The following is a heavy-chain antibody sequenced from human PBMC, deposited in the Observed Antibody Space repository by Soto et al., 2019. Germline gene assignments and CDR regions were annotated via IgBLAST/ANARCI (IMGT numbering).Heavy chain of an antibody. CDR2: VIPAFGKT. CDR3: ARRVVTADSWIDP. D-gene: IGHD2-21*02. J-gene: IGHJ5*02. CDR1: GGSFSTYA. V-gene: IGHV1-69*12. Sequence: QVQLVQSGAEVKKPGSSVEVSYKASGGSFSTYAITWVRQVPGQGLEWMGDVIPAFGKTDYTQKFQGRVTITADESTSTAYMELTNLRSEDTAVYYCARRVVTADSWIDPWGQGTLVTVSS.